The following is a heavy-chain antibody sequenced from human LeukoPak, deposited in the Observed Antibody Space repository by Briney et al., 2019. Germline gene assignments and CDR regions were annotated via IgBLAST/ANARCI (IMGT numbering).Heavy chain of an antibody. Sequence: GGSLRLSCAASGFTFSGYYMSWIRQAPGKGLECVSYISSSGNTTYHADSVKGRFTISRDNAKNSLYLQMNSLRAEETALYYCARGGDWLDSWGQGTLVTVSS. J-gene: IGHJ4*02. CDR2: ISSSGNTT. CDR1: GFTFSGYY. D-gene: IGHD2-21*01. V-gene: IGHV3-11*04. CDR3: ARGGDWLDS.